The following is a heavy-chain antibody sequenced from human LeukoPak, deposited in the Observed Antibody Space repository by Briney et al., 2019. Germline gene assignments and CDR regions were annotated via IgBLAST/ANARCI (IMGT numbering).Heavy chain of an antibody. CDR2: IYYRGST. CDR3: ARVNSPYYGDYPPYYFDY. J-gene: IGHJ4*02. CDR1: GGSISSGGYY. D-gene: IGHD4-17*01. Sequence: SQTLSLTCTVSGGSISSGGYYWSRIRQHPGKGLEWIGYIYYRGSTYYNPSLKSRVTISVDTSKNQFSLRLSSVTAADTAVYYCARVNSPYYGDYPPYYFDYWGQGTLVTVSS. V-gene: IGHV4-31*03.